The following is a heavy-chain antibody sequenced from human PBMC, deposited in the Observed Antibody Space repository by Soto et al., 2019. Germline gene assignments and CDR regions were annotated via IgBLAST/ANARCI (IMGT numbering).Heavy chain of an antibody. CDR2: INHSGST. CDR1: GGSFSGYY. CDR3: GRGRKKGGNLQTGHGFAP. D-gene: IGHD2-15*01. Sequence: PSETLSLTCAVYGGSFSGYYWSWIRQPPGKGLEWIGEINHSGSTNYNPSLKSRVTISVDTSKNQFSLKLSSVTAADTAVYYCGRGRKKGGNLQTGHGFAPWGKGTLVTVSS. J-gene: IGHJ5*02. V-gene: IGHV4-34*01.